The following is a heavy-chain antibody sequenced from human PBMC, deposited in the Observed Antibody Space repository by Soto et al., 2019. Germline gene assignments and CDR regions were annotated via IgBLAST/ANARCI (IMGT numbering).Heavy chain of an antibody. J-gene: IGHJ4*02. Sequence: QVQLVQSGAEVKNPGASVKVSCKASGYTFTSHYKHWVRQAPGQGLEWMGILNPSGGTTIYAHNFQGRVTMTRDTSTSTVYMDLSSLRSEDTAVYYCARAPMALAGTALDYWGQGTLVTVSS. CDR3: ARAPMALAGTALDY. D-gene: IGHD6-19*01. CDR1: GYTFTSHY. V-gene: IGHV1-46*03. CDR2: LNPSGGTT.